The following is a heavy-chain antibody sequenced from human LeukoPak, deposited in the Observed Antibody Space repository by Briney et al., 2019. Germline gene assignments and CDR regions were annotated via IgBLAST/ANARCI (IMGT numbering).Heavy chain of an antibody. CDR3: ARYPASYYYYYMDV. V-gene: IGHV4-59*01. CDR1: GGSISSYY. Sequence: SETLSLTCTVSGGSISSYYWSWIRQPPGEGLEWIGYIYYSGSTNYNPSLKSRVTISVDTSKNQFSLKLSSVTAADTAVYYCARYPASYYYYYMDVWGKGTTVTVSS. J-gene: IGHJ6*03. D-gene: IGHD6-25*01. CDR2: IYYSGST.